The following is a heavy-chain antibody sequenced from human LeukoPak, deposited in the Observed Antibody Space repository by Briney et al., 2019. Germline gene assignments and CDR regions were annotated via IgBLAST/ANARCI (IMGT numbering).Heavy chain of an antibody. CDR2: ISGSGGST. J-gene: IGHJ4*02. D-gene: IGHD6-13*01. V-gene: IGHV3-23*01. CDR1: GFTFSSYA. CDR3: AKAHERYSSSWYVETFDY. Sequence: SGVSLRLSCAASGFTFSSYAMSWVRQAPGKGLEWVSAISGSGGSTYYADSVKGRFTISRDNSKNTLYLQMNSLRAEDTAVYYCAKAHERYSSSWYVETFDYWGQGTLVTVSS.